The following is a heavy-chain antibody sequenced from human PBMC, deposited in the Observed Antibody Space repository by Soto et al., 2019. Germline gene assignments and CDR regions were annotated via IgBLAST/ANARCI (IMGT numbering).Heavy chain of an antibody. V-gene: IGHV3-66*01. CDR2: IYSGGST. CDR3: TTGAHFTMKLVRFDY. Sequence: GGSLRLSWAASGFTLSSNYMSWVRQAPGKGLEWVSVIYSGGSTYYADSVKGRFTISRDNSKNTLYFQMNSLEIEDTAVYYCTTGAHFTMKLVRFDYWGLGTLVTVSS. D-gene: IGHD3-22*01. J-gene: IGHJ4*01. CDR1: GFTLSSNY.